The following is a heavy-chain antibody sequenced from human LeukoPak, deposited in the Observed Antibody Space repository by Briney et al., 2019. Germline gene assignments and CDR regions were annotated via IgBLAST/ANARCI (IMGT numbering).Heavy chain of an antibody. CDR1: GFTSRNYG. CDR3: TKLGNHWADGDYWADGS. J-gene: IGHJ5*02. D-gene: IGHD5-24*01. V-gene: IGHV3-48*02. Sequence: PGGSLRLSCTTSGFTSRNYGMTWVRQAPGKGLEWVSYISSSSSTIFYADSVKGRLTISRDGAKNSLDLQMYSLRDEDTAMYYCTKLGNHWADGDYWADGSWGQGTLVTVSS. CDR2: ISSSSSTI.